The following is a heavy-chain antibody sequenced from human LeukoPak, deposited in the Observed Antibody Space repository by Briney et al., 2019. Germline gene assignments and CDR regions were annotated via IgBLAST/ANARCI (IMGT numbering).Heavy chain of an antibody. D-gene: IGHD1-26*01. Sequence: PGGSLRLSCAASGFTFSSYAMSWVRQAPGKGLEWVSAISGSGGSTYYADSVKGRFTVSRDNSKNTLYLQMNSLRAEDTAVYYCAKDQPPWEHYRYFQHWGQGTLVTVSS. CDR1: GFTFSSYA. CDR2: ISGSGGST. V-gene: IGHV3-23*01. CDR3: AKDQPPWEHYRYFQH. J-gene: IGHJ1*01.